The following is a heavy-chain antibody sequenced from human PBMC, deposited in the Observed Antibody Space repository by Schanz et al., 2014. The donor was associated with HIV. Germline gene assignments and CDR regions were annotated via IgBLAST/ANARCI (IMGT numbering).Heavy chain of an antibody. CDR3: ATGGTMGYFES. Sequence: QLQLVQSGAGVKKPGASVKVSCKASAYTFTGYYMHWVRQAPGQGLEWIGWINPKSGDTNYAQKFQGRVTMTRDTSISTAYMELSRLRSDDTAVYFCATGGTMGYFESWGQGTLVTVSS. CDR1: AYTFTGYY. CDR2: INPKSGDT. V-gene: IGHV1-2*02. J-gene: IGHJ4*02. D-gene: IGHD1-7*01.